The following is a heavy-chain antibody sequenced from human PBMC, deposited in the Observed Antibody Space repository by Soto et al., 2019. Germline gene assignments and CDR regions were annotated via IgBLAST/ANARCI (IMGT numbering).Heavy chain of an antibody. J-gene: IGHJ4*02. D-gene: IGHD2-2*01. CDR2: IVVGSGNT. CDR1: GFTFTSSA. CDR3: TRSQYRPFLDS. V-gene: IGHV1-58*01. Sequence: GASVKVSCKASGFTFTSSAVQWVRQARGQRLERIGWIVVGSGNTNYAQKFQGRVTITSDTSTSTAYMELSSLRSEGTAVYYCTRSQYRPFLDSWGRGTMHTV.